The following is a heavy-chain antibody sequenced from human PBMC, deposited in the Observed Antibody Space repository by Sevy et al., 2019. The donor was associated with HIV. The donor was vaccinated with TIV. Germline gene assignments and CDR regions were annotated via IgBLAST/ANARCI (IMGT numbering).Heavy chain of an antibody. CDR1: GFTFSTYD. CDR3: ARGISGYESGYFDS. Sequence: GGSLRLSCATSGFTFSTYDMHWVRQAPGKGLEWVAIIWSNGINKYYADSVRGRFTISRDISKNTLNLQLDSLRADDTAVYYCARGISGYESGYFDSWGQGTLVTVSS. D-gene: IGHD5-12*01. J-gene: IGHJ4*02. V-gene: IGHV3-33*01. CDR2: IWSNGINK.